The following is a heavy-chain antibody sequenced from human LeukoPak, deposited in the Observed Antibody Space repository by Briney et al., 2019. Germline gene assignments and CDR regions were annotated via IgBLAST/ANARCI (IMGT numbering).Heavy chain of an antibody. D-gene: IGHD3-10*01. CDR2: ISGSGGST. V-gene: IGHV3-23*01. CDR3: AKGPSLYYFDY. CDR1: GFTFSSYA. Sequence: RGSPRLSCAASGFTFSSYAMSWVRQAPGKGLEWVSAISGSGGSTYYADSVKGRFTISRDNSKHTLYLQMDSLRAEDTAVYYCAKGPSLYYFDYWGQGTLVTVSS. J-gene: IGHJ4*02.